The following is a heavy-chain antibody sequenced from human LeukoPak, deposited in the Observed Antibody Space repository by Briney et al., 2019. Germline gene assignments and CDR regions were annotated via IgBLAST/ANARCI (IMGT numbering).Heavy chain of an antibody. Sequence: ASVKVSCKASGYTFTGYYMHWVRQAPGQGLEWIAWINPNSGGTNYAQKFQGRVTMTRDTSISTAYMELSRLRSDDTAVYYCARDVDTAMVFDYWGQGTLVTVSS. CDR2: INPNSGGT. CDR3: ARDVDTAMVFDY. J-gene: IGHJ4*02. V-gene: IGHV1-2*02. D-gene: IGHD5-18*01. CDR1: GYTFTGYY.